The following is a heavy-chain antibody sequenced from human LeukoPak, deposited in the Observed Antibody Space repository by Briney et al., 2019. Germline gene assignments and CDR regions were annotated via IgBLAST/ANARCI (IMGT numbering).Heavy chain of an antibody. D-gene: IGHD2-21*01. Sequence: GGSLRLSCAASGFTFSSYWMSWVRQAPGKGLEWVANIKQDGSEKYYVDSVKGRFTISRDNAKNTLYLQMDSLRGEDTAVYYCAKDFRISYSAHFDYWGQGALVTVSS. CDR3: AKDFRISYSAHFDY. J-gene: IGHJ4*02. CDR1: GFTFSSYW. CDR2: IKQDGSEK. V-gene: IGHV3-7*03.